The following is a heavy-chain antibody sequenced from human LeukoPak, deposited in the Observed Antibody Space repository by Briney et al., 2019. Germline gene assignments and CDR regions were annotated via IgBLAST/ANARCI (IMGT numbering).Heavy chain of an antibody. D-gene: IGHD3-3*01. CDR2: IKEDGSEK. J-gene: IGHJ3*02. V-gene: IGHV3-7*01. CDR3: ASKGGSFTISGVLYNDAFAI. CDR1: GFTFSSYG. Sequence: GGSLRLSCAASGFTFSSYGMHWVRQGPGKGLEWVANIKEDGSEKNYVDSAKGRFTISRDNAKNSLYLQMNNLRAEDTAVYYCASKGGSFTISGVLYNDAFAIWGQGTMVTDSA.